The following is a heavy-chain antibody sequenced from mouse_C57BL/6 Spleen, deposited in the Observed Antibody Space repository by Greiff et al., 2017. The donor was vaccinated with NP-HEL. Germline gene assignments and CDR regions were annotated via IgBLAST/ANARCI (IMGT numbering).Heavy chain of an antibody. CDR1: GYAFSSYW. D-gene: IGHD1-1*01. CDR3: ARGITTVDRDGFAY. CDR2: IYPGDGDT. Sequence: QVQLQQSGAELVKPGASVKISCKASGYAFSSYWMNWVKQRPGKGLEWIGQIYPGDGDTNSNGKFKGKATLTADKSSSTAYMQLSSLTSEDSAVYFCARGITTVDRDGFAYWGQGTLVTVSA. J-gene: IGHJ3*01. V-gene: IGHV1-80*01.